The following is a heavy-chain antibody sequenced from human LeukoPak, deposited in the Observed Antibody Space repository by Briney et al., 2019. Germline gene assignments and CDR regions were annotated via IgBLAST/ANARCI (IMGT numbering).Heavy chain of an antibody. Sequence: ASVKVSFKASGYTFTSYGISWVRQAPGQGLEWMGWISAYNGNTNYAQKLQGRVTTTTDTSTSTAYMELRSLRSDDTAVYYCARDLRVTRGPDYWGQGTLVTVSS. V-gene: IGHV1-18*01. J-gene: IGHJ4*02. CDR3: ARDLRVTRGPDY. CDR1: GYTFTSYG. CDR2: ISAYNGNT.